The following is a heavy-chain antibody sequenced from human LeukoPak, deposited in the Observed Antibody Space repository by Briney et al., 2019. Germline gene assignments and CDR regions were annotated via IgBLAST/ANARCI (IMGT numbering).Heavy chain of an antibody. Sequence: GGSLRLSCAASGFTFSSYAMNWVRQAPGKGLEWVSVIYSGGSTYYADSVKGRFTISRDNSKNTLYLQMNSLRAEDTAVYYCARDYPYYYDSSGYYSFDYWGQGTLVTVSS. CDR3: ARDYPYYYDSSGYYSFDY. CDR1: GFTFSSYA. CDR2: IYSGGST. D-gene: IGHD3-22*01. V-gene: IGHV3-66*01. J-gene: IGHJ4*02.